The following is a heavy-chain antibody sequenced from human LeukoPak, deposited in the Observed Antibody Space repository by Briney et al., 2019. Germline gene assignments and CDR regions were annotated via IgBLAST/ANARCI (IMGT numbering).Heavy chain of an antibody. CDR2: ISSSGSTI. D-gene: IGHD3-10*01. Sequence: PGGSLRLSRAASGFTFSSYEMNWVRQAPGKGLEWASYISSSGSTIYYADSVKGRFTISRDNAKNSLYLQMNSLRAEDTAVYYCARASYYGENWFDPWGQGTLVTVSS. J-gene: IGHJ5*02. CDR1: GFTFSSYE. CDR3: ARASYYGENWFDP. V-gene: IGHV3-48*03.